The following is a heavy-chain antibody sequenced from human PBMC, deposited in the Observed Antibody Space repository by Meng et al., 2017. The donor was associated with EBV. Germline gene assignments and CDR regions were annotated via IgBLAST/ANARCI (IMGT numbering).Heavy chain of an antibody. CDR2: INHSGST. D-gene: IGHD6-19*01. CDR3: ARGVNLGGWFDY. J-gene: IGHJ4*02. CDR1: GGSLSGYY. Sequence: VQPQQGGAGLLKPSETLSLTCAGYGGSLSGYYWSWIRQPPGKGLEWIGEINHSGSTNYNPSLKSRVTISVDTSKNQFSLKLSSVTAADTAVYYCARGVNLGGWFDYWGQGTLVTVSS. V-gene: IGHV4-34*01.